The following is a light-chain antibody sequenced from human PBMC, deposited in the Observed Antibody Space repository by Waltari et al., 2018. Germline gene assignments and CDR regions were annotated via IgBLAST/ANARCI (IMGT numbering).Light chain of an antibody. J-gene: IGKJ2*01. CDR1: HSINTY. CDR3: QQSYSPPFT. V-gene: IGKV1-39*01. Sequence: DIQMTQSPSSLSASVGDRVTITCRTGHSINTYLNWYQQKPGKAPRFLIYAASTLLSGVPSRFSGSGSGTYFTLTINCLQAEDSATYYCQQSYSPPFTFGQGTSLEI. CDR2: AAS.